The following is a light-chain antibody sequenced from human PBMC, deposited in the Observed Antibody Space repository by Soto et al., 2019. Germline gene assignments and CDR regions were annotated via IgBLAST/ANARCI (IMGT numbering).Light chain of an antibody. CDR1: QTVRNNY. CDR3: QQRSNWPPT. Sequence: EFVFTQSPGTLSLSPGERSTLSCRSSQTVRNNYLAWYQQKPGQAPRLLIYDASSRATGIPDRFSGGGSGTDFTLTISSLEPEDFAVYYCQQRSNWPPTFGQGTRLEIK. V-gene: IGKV3D-20*02. J-gene: IGKJ5*01. CDR2: DAS.